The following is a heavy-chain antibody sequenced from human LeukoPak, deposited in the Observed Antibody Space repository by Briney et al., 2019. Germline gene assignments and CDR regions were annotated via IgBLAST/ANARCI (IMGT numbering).Heavy chain of an antibody. V-gene: IGHV3-48*01. Sequence: GGSLRLSCAASGFTFSSYSMNWVRQAPGKGLEWVSYISSSSSTIYYADSVKGRFTISRDNAKNSLYLQMNSLRAEDTAVYYCARTNERGYSYGRFDYWGQGTLVTVSS. D-gene: IGHD5-18*01. CDR1: GFTFSSYS. J-gene: IGHJ4*02. CDR2: ISSSSSTI. CDR3: ARTNERGYSYGRFDY.